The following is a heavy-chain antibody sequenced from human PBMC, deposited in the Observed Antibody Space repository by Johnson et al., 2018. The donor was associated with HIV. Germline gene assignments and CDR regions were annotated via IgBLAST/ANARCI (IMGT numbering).Heavy chain of an antibody. CDR3: AREVDGFDI. J-gene: IGHJ3*02. CDR2: IWSDGSTK. CDR1: GLSFSSYG. V-gene: IGHV3-33*01. Sequence: QVQLVESGGGVVQPGRSVRLSCAASGLSFSSYGMEWVRQAPGKGLEWVAVIWSDGSTKHYADSVKGRFTISRDNAKNTLYLQMNSLRAEDTAVYYCAREVDGFDIWGQGTMVTVSS.